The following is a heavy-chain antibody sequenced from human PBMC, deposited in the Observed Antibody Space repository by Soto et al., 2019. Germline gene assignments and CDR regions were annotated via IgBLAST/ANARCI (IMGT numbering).Heavy chain of an antibody. V-gene: IGHV3-33*01. CDR1: GFTFSSYG. D-gene: IGHD3-10*01. CDR3: ASWRYYGSGSYPFDY. Sequence: PGGSLRLSCAASGFTFSSYGMHWVRQAPGKGLEWVAVIWYDGSNKYYADSVKGRFTISRDNSKNTLYLQMNSLRAEDTAVYYCASWRYYGSGSYPFDYWGQGTLVTVSS. J-gene: IGHJ4*02. CDR2: IWYDGSNK.